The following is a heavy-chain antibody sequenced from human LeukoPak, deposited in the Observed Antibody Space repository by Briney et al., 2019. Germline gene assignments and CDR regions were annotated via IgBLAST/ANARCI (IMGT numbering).Heavy chain of an antibody. CDR3: ARSHYYGWLRNFDY. J-gene: IGHJ4*02. CDR2: IYHSGST. D-gene: IGHD3-10*01. Sequence: SGTLSLTCAVSGGSISSSNWWSWVRQPPGKGLEWIGEIYHSGSTNYNPSLKSRVTISVDKSKNQFSLKLSSVTAANTAVYYCARSHYYGWLRNFDYWGQGTLVTVTS. CDR1: GGSISSSNW. V-gene: IGHV4-4*02.